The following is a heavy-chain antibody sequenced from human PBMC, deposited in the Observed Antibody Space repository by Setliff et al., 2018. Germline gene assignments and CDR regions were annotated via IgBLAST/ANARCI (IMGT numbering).Heavy chain of an antibody. V-gene: IGHV1-2*02. Sequence: ASVKVSCQASGNRFTDFFLHWVRQAPGQGLEWMGWINPNTGDTHYAQKFQGRVTMTRDTSINTAYMELSSLTSDDTAFYYCARSGKFGMRFWFDQWGPGTLVTVS. CDR3: ARSGKFGMRFWFDQ. CDR1: GNRFTDFF. J-gene: IGHJ5*02. D-gene: IGHD1-26*01. CDR2: INPNTGDT.